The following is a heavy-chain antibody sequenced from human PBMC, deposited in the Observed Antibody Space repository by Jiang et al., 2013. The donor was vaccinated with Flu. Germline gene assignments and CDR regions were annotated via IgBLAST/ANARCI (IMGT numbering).Heavy chain of an antibody. CDR2: INSDGSST. J-gene: IGHJ6*03. CDR3: ARAFLDMTTVIYYYYYMDV. D-gene: IGHD4-11*01. V-gene: IGHV3-74*01. Sequence: VWVSRINSDGSSTGYADSVKGRFTISRDNAKNTLYLQMNSLRAEDTAVYYCARAFLDMTTVIYYYYYMDVWGKGTTVTVSS.